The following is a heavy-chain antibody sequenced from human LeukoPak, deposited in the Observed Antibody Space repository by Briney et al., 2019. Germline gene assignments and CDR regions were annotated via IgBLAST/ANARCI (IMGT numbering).Heavy chain of an antibody. D-gene: IGHD5-24*01. CDR2: MNPNSGNT. CDR1: GYTFKNYD. V-gene: IGHV1-8*02. Sequence: ASAKVSCXASGYTFKNYDINWVRQANGQGLEWMAWMNPNSGNTGFAQKFQDRVSMTRDTSVNTAYMELTSLRSGDTAVYYCARATPGGLHGYSFDYWGQGTVVTVYS. CDR3: ARATPGGLHGYSFDY. J-gene: IGHJ4*02.